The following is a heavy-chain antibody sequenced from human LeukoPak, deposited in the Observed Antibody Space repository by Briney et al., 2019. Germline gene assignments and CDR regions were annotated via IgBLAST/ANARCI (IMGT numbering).Heavy chain of an antibody. CDR2: ISYDGGNK. Sequence: GRSLRLSCAASGFTFSSYAMHWVRQAPGKGLEWVAVISYDGGNKYYADSVKGRFTISRDNSKNTLYLQMNSLRAEDTAVYYCARAMVTSYYYYYGMDVWGQGTTVTVSS. CDR1: GFTFSSYA. V-gene: IGHV3-30-3*01. CDR3: ARAMVTSYYYYYGMDV. D-gene: IGHD5-18*01. J-gene: IGHJ6*02.